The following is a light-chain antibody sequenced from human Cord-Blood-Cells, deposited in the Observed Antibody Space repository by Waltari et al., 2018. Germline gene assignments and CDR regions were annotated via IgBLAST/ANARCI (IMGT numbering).Light chain of an antibody. CDR3: AAWDDSLNGLV. CDR1: SSNIGSNT. J-gene: IGLJ2*01. CDR2: RNN. V-gene: IGLV1-44*01. Sequence: QSVLTQPPSASGTPGQRVTISCSGRSSNIGSNTVNWYQQLPGTAPKLLIYRNNQRPSGVPDRFSGSKSGTSASLAISGLQSEDEADYYWAAWDDSLNGLVFGGGTKLTVL.